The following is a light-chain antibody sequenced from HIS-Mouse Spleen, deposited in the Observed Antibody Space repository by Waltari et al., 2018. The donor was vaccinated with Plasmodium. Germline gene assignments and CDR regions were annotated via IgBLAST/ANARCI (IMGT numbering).Light chain of an antibody. Sequence: IQMTQSPSSLSASVGDRVTITCQASQDISNYLNWYHQKPGKAPKLLLYDASNLETGVPSRFSGSGSGTDFTFTISSLQPEDIATYYCQQYDNLPPLFTFGPGTKVDIK. CDR3: QQYDNLPPLFT. CDR2: DAS. CDR1: QDISNY. J-gene: IGKJ3*01. V-gene: IGKV1-33*01.